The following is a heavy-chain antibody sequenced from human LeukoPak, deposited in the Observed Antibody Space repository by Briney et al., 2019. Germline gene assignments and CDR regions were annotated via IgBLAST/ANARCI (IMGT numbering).Heavy chain of an antibody. CDR1: GGSISSGDYY. J-gene: IGHJ3*02. V-gene: IGHV4-30-4*08. CDR3: ARLPIVVVPSTSFDI. D-gene: IGHD2-2*01. Sequence: SQTLSLTCTVSGGSISSGDYYWSWIRQPPGKGLEWIGYIYYSGSTYYNPSLKSRVTISVDTSKNQFSLKLNSVTAADTAVYYCARLPIVVVPSTSFDIWGQGTMVTVSS. CDR2: IYYSGST.